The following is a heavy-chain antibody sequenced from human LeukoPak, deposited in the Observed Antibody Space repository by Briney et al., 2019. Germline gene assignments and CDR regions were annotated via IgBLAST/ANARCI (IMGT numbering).Heavy chain of an antibody. D-gene: IGHD2-15*01. CDR2: IYYSGST. V-gene: IGHV4-59*01. Sequence: PSETQSLTCTVSGGSISSYYWSWIRQPPGKGLEWIGYIYYSGSTNYNPSLKSRVTISVDTSKNQFSLKLSSVTAADTAVYYCARVGCSGGSCYSGVVFDIWGQGTMVTVSS. CDR1: GGSISSYY. J-gene: IGHJ3*02. CDR3: ARVGCSGGSCYSGVVFDI.